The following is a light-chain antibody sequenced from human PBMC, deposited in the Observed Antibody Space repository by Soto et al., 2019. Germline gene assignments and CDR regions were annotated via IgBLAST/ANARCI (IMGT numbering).Light chain of an antibody. Sequence: EIVLTQSLATLSSFPGDRVTLSCRASQAVNTRLAWYQHGPGQAPRLLIYLASNRAAGVPARFSGSGSGTDFTLTISDVEPEDFAVYYCHQRQSWPRTFGQGTKVDIK. CDR3: HQRQSWPRT. J-gene: IGKJ1*01. CDR2: LAS. V-gene: IGKV3-11*01. CDR1: QAVNTR.